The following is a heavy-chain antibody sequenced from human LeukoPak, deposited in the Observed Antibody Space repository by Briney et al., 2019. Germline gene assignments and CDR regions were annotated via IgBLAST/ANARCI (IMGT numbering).Heavy chain of an antibody. J-gene: IGHJ4*02. CDR3: ARHRGSGSSSIPFDY. CDR1: GASIITNSPY. Sequence: SETLSPTCAVSGASIITNSPYWAWIRQSPGKGPEWIGTVYYTGSIYYNPSLKSRVILSVDTSKNQFSLSLSSVTAADTAIYYCARHRGSGSSSIPFDYWGQGTLVTVSS. CDR2: VYYTGSI. V-gene: IGHV4-39*01. D-gene: IGHD3-10*01.